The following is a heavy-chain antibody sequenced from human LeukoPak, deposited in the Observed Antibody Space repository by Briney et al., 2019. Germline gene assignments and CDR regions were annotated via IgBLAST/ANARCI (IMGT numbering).Heavy chain of an antibody. D-gene: IGHD5-24*01. CDR2: IKPSGGST. J-gene: IGHJ3*02. CDR3: ARVRDGYNDAYDI. V-gene: IGHV1-46*01. CDR1: GFAFTNYN. Sequence: ASVKVSCKASGFAFTNYNLHWVRQAPGQGLEWMGIIKPSGGSTNYAQNFQGRVTMTSDTSTSTVYMELSGLRSEDTAVYYCARVRDGYNDAYDIWGQGTMVTVPS.